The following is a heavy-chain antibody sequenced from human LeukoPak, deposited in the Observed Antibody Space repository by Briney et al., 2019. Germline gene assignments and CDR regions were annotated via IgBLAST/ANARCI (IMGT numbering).Heavy chain of an antibody. D-gene: IGHD3-3*01. CDR1: GGTFSSYA. CDR2: IIPIFGTA. J-gene: IGHJ4*02. V-gene: IGHV1-69*05. CDR3: ARSRTIFGVVIGWLFDY. Sequence: SVKVSCKASGGTFSSYAISWVRQAPGQGLEWMGGIIPIFGTANYAQKFQGRVTITTDESTSTAYMELSSLRSEDTAVYYCARSRTIFGVVIGWLFDYWGQGTLVTVSS.